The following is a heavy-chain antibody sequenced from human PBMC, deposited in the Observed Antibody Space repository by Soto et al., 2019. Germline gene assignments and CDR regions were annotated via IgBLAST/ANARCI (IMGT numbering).Heavy chain of an antibody. CDR1: GYTFTSYG. Sequence: ASVKVSCKASGYTFTSYGISWVRQAPGQGLEWMGWISAYNGNTNYAQKIQGRVTMTTDTSTSTAYMELRSLRSDDTAVYYCARDLDDPEVFDYWGQGTLVTVSS. J-gene: IGHJ4*02. V-gene: IGHV1-18*01. D-gene: IGHD1-1*01. CDR2: ISAYNGNT. CDR3: ARDLDDPEVFDY.